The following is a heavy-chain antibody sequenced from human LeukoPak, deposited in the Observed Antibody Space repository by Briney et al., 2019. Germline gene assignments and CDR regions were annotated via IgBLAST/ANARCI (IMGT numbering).Heavy chain of an antibody. Sequence: GGSLRLSCAASGFTVSSNYMSWVRQAPGKGLEWVSAISGSGGSTYYADSVKGRFTISRDNSKNTLYLQMNSLRAEDTAVYYCAKGRGITMIVVVIDYWGQGTLVTVSS. V-gene: IGHV3-23*01. CDR1: GFTVSSNY. J-gene: IGHJ4*02. D-gene: IGHD3-22*01. CDR2: ISGSGGST. CDR3: AKGRGITMIVVVIDY.